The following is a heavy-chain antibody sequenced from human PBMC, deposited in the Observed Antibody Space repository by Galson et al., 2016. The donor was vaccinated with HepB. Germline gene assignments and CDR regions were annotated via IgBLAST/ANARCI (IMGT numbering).Heavy chain of an antibody. CDR1: GFTFSNFA. CDR3: ARVGVDSSGLYEGGY. V-gene: IGHV3-30-3*01. D-gene: IGHD6-19*01. Sequence: SLRLSCAASGFTFSNFAMHWVRQAPGKGLEWVAVISYDGSNKFYGDSVKGRFTISRDTSKNTLYLQMNSLRAEGTAIYYCARVGVDSSGLYEGGYWGQGTLVTVSS. CDR2: ISYDGSNK. J-gene: IGHJ4*02.